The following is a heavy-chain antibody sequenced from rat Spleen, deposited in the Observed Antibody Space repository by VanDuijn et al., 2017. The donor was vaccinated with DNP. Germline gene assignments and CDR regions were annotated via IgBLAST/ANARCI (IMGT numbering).Heavy chain of an antibody. CDR2: MWSDGDT. CDR3: TRDYYSSSFVY. CDR1: GFSLNIYH. V-gene: IGHV2-32*01. J-gene: IGHJ3*01. D-gene: IGHD1-2*01. Sequence: QVQLRESGPGLVQPSQTLSLTCTASGFSLNIYHVHWVRQPPGKGLEWMGVMWSDGDTASNSALKSRLSISRDTSKSQVFLKMNSLQTEDTAIYFCTRDYYSSSFVYWGQGTLVTVSS.